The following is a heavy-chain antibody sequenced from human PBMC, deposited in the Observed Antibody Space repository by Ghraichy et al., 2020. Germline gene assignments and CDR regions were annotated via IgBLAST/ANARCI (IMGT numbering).Heavy chain of an antibody. D-gene: IGHD1-1*01. Sequence: SETLSLTCAVYGGSFSGYYWSWIRQPPGKGLEWIGEINHSGSTNYNPSLKSRVTISVDTSKNQFSLKLSSVTAADTAVYYCARGSTGNWFDPWGQGTLVTVSS. V-gene: IGHV4-34*01. CDR3: ARGSTGNWFDP. CDR1: GGSFSGYY. J-gene: IGHJ5*02. CDR2: INHSGST.